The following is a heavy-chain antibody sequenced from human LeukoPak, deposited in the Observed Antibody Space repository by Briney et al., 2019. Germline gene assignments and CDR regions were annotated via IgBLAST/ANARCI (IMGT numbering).Heavy chain of an antibody. J-gene: IGHJ4*02. CDR2: IIPIFGTA. Sequence: SVKVSCKASGGTFSSYAISWVRQAPGQGLEWMGGIIPIFGTANCAQKFQGRVTITTDESTSTAYMELSSLRSEDTAVYYCARDWDYGGNSGNYWGQGTLVTVSS. CDR3: ARDWDYGGNSGNY. V-gene: IGHV1-69*05. D-gene: IGHD4-23*01. CDR1: GGTFSSYA.